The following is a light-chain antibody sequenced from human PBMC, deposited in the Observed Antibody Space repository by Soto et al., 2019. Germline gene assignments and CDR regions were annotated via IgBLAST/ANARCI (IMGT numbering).Light chain of an antibody. V-gene: IGLV2-14*01. CDR3: SSYTSSSLYV. J-gene: IGLJ1*01. CDR2: DVS. Sequence: QSALTQPASVSGSPGQSITISCTGTSSDVGGHNYVSWYQQHPGKAPKLMINDVSNRPSGVSNRFSGSKSGNTASLTISGLQAEDEADYYCSSYTSSSLYVFGTGTKLTVL. CDR1: SSDVGGHNY.